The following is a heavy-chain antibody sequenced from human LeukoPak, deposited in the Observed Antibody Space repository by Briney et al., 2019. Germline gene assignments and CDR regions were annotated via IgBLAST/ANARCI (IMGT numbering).Heavy chain of an antibody. D-gene: IGHD2-2*01. CDR3: ARGCSSTSCYGFDY. V-gene: IGHV3-53*01. J-gene: IGHJ4*02. CDR1: GFTLSSKY. Sequence: GGSLRLSCAASGFTLSSKYMSSVRQAPGKGLEWVSVIYSGGSTYYADSVKGRFTISRDNSKNTLYLQMNSLRAEDTAVYYCARGCSSTSCYGFDYWGQGTLVTVSS. CDR2: IYSGGST.